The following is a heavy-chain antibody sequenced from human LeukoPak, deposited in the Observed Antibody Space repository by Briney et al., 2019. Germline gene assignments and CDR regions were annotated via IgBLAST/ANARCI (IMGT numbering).Heavy chain of an antibody. Sequence: GASVKVSCKASGYTFTGYYMHWVRQAPGQGLEWMGWINPNSGGTNYAQKFQGRVTMTRDTSISTAYMELSRLRSDDTAVYYCARVWTNTYYYDSSGSGYMDVWGKGTTVTISS. CDR2: INPNSGGT. V-gene: IGHV1-2*02. J-gene: IGHJ6*03. CDR1: GYTFTGYY. CDR3: ARVWTNTYYYDSSGSGYMDV. D-gene: IGHD3-22*01.